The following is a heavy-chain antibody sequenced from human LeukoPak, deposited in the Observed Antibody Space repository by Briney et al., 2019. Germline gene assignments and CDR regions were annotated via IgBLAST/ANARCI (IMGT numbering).Heavy chain of an antibody. D-gene: IGHD1-26*01. Sequence: GGSLRLSCAASGFTFSSYAMHWVRQAPGKGLEWVAVISYDGSNKYYADSVKGRFTISRDNSKNPLYLQMNSLRAEDTAVYYCARDRRGGGSYPFFDYWGQGTLVTVSS. CDR1: GFTFSSYA. V-gene: IGHV3-30-3*01. CDR2: ISYDGSNK. J-gene: IGHJ4*02. CDR3: ARDRRGGGSYPFFDY.